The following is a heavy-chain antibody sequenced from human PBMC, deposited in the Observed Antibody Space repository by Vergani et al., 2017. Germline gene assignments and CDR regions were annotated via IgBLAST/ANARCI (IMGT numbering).Heavy chain of an antibody. CDR2: FYYSGST. J-gene: IGHJ3*02. Sequence: QLQLQESGPGLVKPSETLSLTCTVSGGSISSSSYYWGWLRQPPGKGLEWIGSFYYSGSTYYNPSLKSRVTISVDTSKNQCSLKLSSVTAADTAVYYCVSLPPYDYDSSGLAPAAFDIWGQGTMVTVSS. V-gene: IGHV4-39*01. CDR1: GGSISSSSYY. CDR3: VSLPPYDYDSSGLAPAAFDI. D-gene: IGHD3-22*01.